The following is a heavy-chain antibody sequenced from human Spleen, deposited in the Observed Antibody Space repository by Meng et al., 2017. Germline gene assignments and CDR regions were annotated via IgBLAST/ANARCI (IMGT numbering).Heavy chain of an antibody. V-gene: IGHV4-34*01. CDR2: INHSGST. J-gene: IGHJ4*02. CDR1: GGSFSDYA. CDR3: VEGSGWYND. D-gene: IGHD6-19*01. Sequence: QVQLQQWGAGLLKPSETLSLTCAVYGGSFSDYAWTWGRQPPGKGLEWIGEINHSGSTNYNPSLKSRVTISVDTSKNQFSLKLRSVTAADTAVYYCVEGSGWYNDWGQGTLVTVSS.